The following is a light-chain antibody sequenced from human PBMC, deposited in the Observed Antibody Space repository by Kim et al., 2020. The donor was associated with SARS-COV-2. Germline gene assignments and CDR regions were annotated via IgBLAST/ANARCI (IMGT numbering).Light chain of an antibody. V-gene: IGKV1-27*01. CDR1: QAVRNY. CDR3: QRYNAAPYT. Sequence: SASVGDTITIACRASQAVRNYLAWYQQKPGKVPKLLIYAASTLQSGVPSRFSGRGSGTDFTLTISSLQPEDVATYYCQRYNAAPYTFGPGTKLEI. CDR2: AAS. J-gene: IGKJ2*01.